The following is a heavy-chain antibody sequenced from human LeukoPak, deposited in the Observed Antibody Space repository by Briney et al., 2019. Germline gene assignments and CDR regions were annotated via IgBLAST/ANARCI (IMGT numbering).Heavy chain of an antibody. V-gene: IGHV3-23*01. J-gene: IGHJ5*02. CDR2: ISGSGGST. CDR3: AKDRRLIAAAAPGWFDP. D-gene: IGHD6-13*01. Sequence: GGSLRLSCAASGFTFSNYAMSWVRQAPGKGLEWVSAISGSGGSTYYADSVKGRFTISRDNSKNTLYLQMNSLRAEDTAVYYCAKDRRLIAAAAPGWFDPWGQGTLVTVSS. CDR1: GFTFSNYA.